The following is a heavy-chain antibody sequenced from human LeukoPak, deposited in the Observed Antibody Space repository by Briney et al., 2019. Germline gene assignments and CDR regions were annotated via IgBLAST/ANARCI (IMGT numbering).Heavy chain of an antibody. Sequence: SETLSLTCTVSGGSINTYYWSWIRQPPGKGLEWIGYIYYSGSTNYNPSLQSRVTISVDTSKNQFSLKLSSVTAADTAVYYCARHPIGYCSSTSCSQYYFDYWGQGTLVTVSS. CDR1: GGSINTYY. D-gene: IGHD2-2*01. J-gene: IGHJ4*02. CDR3: ARHPIGYCSSTSCSQYYFDY. CDR2: IYYSGST. V-gene: IGHV4-59*08.